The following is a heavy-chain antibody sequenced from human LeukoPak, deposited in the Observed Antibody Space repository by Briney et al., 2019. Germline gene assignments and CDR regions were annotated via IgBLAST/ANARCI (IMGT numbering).Heavy chain of an antibody. CDR3: ARDRVNWNDVGGLFDY. V-gene: IGHV3-53*01. Sequence: PGGSLRLSCAASGFTVSSNYMSWVRQAPGKVLEWVSLIYSGGSTSYADSVKGRFTFSRDNSKNTLYLQMNSLRAEDTAVYYCARDRVNWNDVGGLFDYWGQGTLVTVSS. CDR2: IYSGGST. J-gene: IGHJ4*02. D-gene: IGHD1-1*01. CDR1: GFTVSSNY.